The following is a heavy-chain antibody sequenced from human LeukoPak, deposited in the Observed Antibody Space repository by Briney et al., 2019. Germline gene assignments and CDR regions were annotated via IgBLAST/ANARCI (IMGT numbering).Heavy chain of an antibody. J-gene: IGHJ5*02. V-gene: IGHV3-30*18. CDR2: ISYDGSNK. D-gene: IGHD3-3*01. Sequence: GSLRLSCAASGFTFSSYGMHWVRQAPGKGLEWVAVISYDGSNKYYADSVKGRFTISRDNSKNTLYLQMNSLRAEDTAVYYCAKEGYDFWSGFTNWFDPWGQGTLVTVSS. CDR3: AKEGYDFWSGFTNWFDP. CDR1: GFTFSSYG.